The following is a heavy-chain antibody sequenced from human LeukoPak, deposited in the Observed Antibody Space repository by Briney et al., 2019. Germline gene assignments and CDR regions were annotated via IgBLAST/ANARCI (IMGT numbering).Heavy chain of an antibody. Sequence: GGSLRVSCATSGFSFSSYWMSWVRQAPGKGLEWVANIKKDGSEKYYVDSVKGRFTIPRDNVKNSLYLQMNSLRAEDTGVYYCARPRTGDTRYDAFAIWGQGTMVTVSS. D-gene: IGHD7-27*01. CDR3: ARPRTGDTRYDAFAI. CDR2: IKKDGSEK. CDR1: GFSFSSYW. V-gene: IGHV3-7*03. J-gene: IGHJ3*02.